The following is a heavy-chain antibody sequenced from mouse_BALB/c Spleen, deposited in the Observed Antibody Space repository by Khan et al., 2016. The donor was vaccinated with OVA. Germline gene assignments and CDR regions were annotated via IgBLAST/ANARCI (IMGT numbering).Heavy chain of an antibody. CDR1: GFNIKDTY. Sequence: EVKLLESGAELVKPGASVKLSCTASGFNIKDTYLHWVKQRPEQGLEWIGRIAPANGNTQYDPKFQGKATITSETSSNTSYLQLNSLTSEDTAVYYCARPSYDPRDFEVWGAGTTVTVSS. D-gene: IGHD2-3*01. J-gene: IGHJ1*01. V-gene: IGHV14-3*02. CDR3: ARPSYDPRDFEV. CDR2: IAPANGNT.